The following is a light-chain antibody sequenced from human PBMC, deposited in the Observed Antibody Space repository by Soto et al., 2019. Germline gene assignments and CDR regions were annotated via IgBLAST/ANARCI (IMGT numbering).Light chain of an antibody. J-gene: IGLJ2*01. CDR3: GTWDSSLGAGGVV. V-gene: IGLV1-51*01. CDR2: DNN. Sequence: QSVLTQPPSVSAAPGQKVTISCSGSSSNIGNNYVSWYQQLPGTAPKLLIYDNNKRPSGIPDRFSGSKSGTSATLGISGLQAGDEADDYCGTWDSSLGAGGVVFGGGTKLTVL. CDR1: SSNIGNNY.